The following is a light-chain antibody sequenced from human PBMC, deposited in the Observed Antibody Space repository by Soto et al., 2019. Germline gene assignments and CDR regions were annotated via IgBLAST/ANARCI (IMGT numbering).Light chain of an antibody. Sequence: VLTQSPGTLSLSPGERATLSCRASQNRATQFFTWYQQRPGQAPRVLIYGTSTRATGLPDRFSGSGSGTDFTLTISRLEPEDFAVYYCQQYSSSSGYTFGQGTKLEIK. CDR1: QNRATQF. CDR3: QQYSSSSGYT. V-gene: IGKV3-20*01. J-gene: IGKJ2*01. CDR2: GTS.